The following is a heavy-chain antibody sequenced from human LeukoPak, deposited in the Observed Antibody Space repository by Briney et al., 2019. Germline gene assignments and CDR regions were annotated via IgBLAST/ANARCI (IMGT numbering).Heavy chain of an antibody. J-gene: IGHJ6*04. CDR3: AELGITMIGGV. Sequence: GGSLRLSCAASGFTFSRYSMNWVRQAPGKGLEWVSFISTSTSYIYYADSLKGRFTISRDNAKKSLYLQMNSLRAEDTAVYYCAELGITMIGGVWGKGTTVTISS. CDR2: ISTSTSYI. V-gene: IGHV3-21*01. D-gene: IGHD3-10*02. CDR1: GFTFSRYS.